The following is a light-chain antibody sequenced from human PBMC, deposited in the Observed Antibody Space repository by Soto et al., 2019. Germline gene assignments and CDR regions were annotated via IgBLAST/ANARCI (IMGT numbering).Light chain of an antibody. Sequence: DIQMSQSPSTLSASVGDRVTITCRASQSISSWLAWYQQKPGKAPKLLIYKASSLESGVPSRFSGCGSGTEFTLTISSLKPDDFATYYCQQYNSYRTFGQGTKVEIK. CDR2: KAS. J-gene: IGKJ1*01. CDR3: QQYNSYRT. V-gene: IGKV1-5*03. CDR1: QSISSW.